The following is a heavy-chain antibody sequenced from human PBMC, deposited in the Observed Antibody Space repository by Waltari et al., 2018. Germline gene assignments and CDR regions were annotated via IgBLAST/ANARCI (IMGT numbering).Heavy chain of an antibody. J-gene: IGHJ4*02. V-gene: IGHV3-48*01. CDR2: ISSSGSTI. CDR3: ARARGYSYGYEDY. D-gene: IGHD5-18*01. CDR1: GFTFSSYS. Sequence: EVQLLESGGGLVQPGGSLRLSCAASGFTFSSYSMNWVRQAPGKGLEWVSYISSSGSTIDYADSVRGRFTISRDNAKNSLYLQMNSQRAEDTAVYYCARARGYSYGYEDYWGQGTLVTVSS.